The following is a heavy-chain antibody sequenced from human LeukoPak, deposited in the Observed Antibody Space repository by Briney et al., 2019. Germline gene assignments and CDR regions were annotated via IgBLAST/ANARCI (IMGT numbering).Heavy chain of an antibody. Sequence: GGSLRLSCVASGFTFSRFEMNWVRQAPGKGLEWVSSISNTGDNTYYPDSVNGRFTISRDNSKNTLYLQMNSLRAEDTAIYYCAKDNHGGATYYMHVWGKGTTVTISS. D-gene: IGHD5-24*01. V-gene: IGHV3-23*01. J-gene: IGHJ6*03. CDR2: ISNTGDNT. CDR3: AKDNHGGATYYMHV. CDR1: GFTFSRFE.